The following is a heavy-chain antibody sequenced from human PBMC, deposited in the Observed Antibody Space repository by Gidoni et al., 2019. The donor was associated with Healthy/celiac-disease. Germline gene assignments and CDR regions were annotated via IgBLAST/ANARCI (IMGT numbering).Heavy chain of an antibody. CDR2: INAGNGNT. CDR1: GYTFTSYA. Sequence: QVQLVQSGAEVKKPGASVKVSCKASGYTFTSYAMHWVRQAPGQRLEWMGWINAGNGNTKYSQKFQGRVTITRDTSASTAYMELSSLRSEDTAVYYCARDRGVVAATPPWFDPWGQGTLVTVSS. J-gene: IGHJ5*02. D-gene: IGHD2-15*01. V-gene: IGHV1-3*01. CDR3: ARDRGVVAATPPWFDP.